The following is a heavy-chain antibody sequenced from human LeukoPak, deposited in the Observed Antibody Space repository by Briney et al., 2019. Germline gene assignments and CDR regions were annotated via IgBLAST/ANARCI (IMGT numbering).Heavy chain of an antibody. CDR2: IWYDGGNK. Sequence: GGSLRLSCAASGFTFSSYGMHWVRQAPGKGLEWVAVIWYDGGNKYYADSVKGRFTISRGNSKNTLYLQMNSLRAEDTAVYYCAKSLSRAYYYDSSGYYLDYWGQGTLVTVSS. V-gene: IGHV3-33*06. J-gene: IGHJ4*02. D-gene: IGHD3-22*01. CDR1: GFTFSSYG. CDR3: AKSLSRAYYYDSSGYYLDY.